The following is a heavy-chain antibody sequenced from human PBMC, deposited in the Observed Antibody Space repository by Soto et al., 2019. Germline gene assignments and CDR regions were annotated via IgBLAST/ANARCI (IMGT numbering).Heavy chain of an antibody. CDR1: GYTFTSYA. J-gene: IGHJ1*01. CDR3: ARGPAPGYYDSSGYSLGFQH. D-gene: IGHD3-22*01. V-gene: IGHV1-3*01. Sequence: ASVKVSCKASGYTFTSYAMHWVRQAPGQRLEWMGWINAGNGNTKYSQKFQGRVTITRDTSASTAYMELSSLRSEDTAVYYCARGPAPGYYDSSGYSLGFQHWGQGALVTVSS. CDR2: INAGNGNT.